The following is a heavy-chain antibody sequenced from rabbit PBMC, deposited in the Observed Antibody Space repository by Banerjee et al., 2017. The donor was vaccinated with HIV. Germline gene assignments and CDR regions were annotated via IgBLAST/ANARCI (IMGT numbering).Heavy chain of an antibody. V-gene: IGHV1S45*01. Sequence: QEQLEESGGDLVKPEGSLTLTCTASGFSFSTTYYMCWVRQAPGKGLEWIACINTSSGDTVYATWVNGRFTISRDNAQNTVFLQMTSLTAADTATYFCARDLAGVIGWNFNLWGPGTLVTVS. J-gene: IGHJ4*01. CDR2: INTSSGDT. CDR3: ARDLAGVIGWNFNL. D-gene: IGHD4-1*01. CDR1: GFSFSTTYY.